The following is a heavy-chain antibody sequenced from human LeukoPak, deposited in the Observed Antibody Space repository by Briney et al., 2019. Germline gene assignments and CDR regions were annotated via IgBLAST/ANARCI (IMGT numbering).Heavy chain of an antibody. Sequence: ASVNVSCKASGYTFTSYAMNWVRQAPGQGLEWMGWINTNTGNPTYAQGFTGRFVFSLDTSVSTAYLQISSLKAEDTAVYYCARAPKAAYYYYYMDVWGKGTTVTVSS. J-gene: IGHJ6*03. V-gene: IGHV7-4-1*02. CDR1: GYTFTSYA. CDR2: INTNTGNP. D-gene: IGHD2-15*01. CDR3: ARAPKAAYYYYYMDV.